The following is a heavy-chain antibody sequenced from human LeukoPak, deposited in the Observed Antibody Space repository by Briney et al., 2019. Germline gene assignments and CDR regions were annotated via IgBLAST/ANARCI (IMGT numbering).Heavy chain of an antibody. V-gene: IGHV1-18*04. J-gene: IGHJ4*02. Sequence: GASEKVSCTASGYTLTSYGISWGRQGPGQGLEWVGWVSAYNGNTNYAQKPQGRVTMTTDTSTSTAYMELRSLRSDDTAVYYCARDQVAAKDYWGQGTLVTVS. CDR2: VSAYNGNT. D-gene: IGHD6-19*01. CDR1: GYTLTSYG. CDR3: ARDQVAAKDY.